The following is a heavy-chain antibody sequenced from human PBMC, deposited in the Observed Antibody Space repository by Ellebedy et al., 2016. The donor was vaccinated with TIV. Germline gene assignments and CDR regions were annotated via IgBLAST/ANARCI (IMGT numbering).Heavy chain of an antibody. J-gene: IGHJ5*02. V-gene: IGHV4-59*01. D-gene: IGHD2-21*02. CDR3: ARGKPDGDTDH. CDR2: IHYSGTT. Sequence: MPSETLSLTCTVSGASFSGYSFSWIXXPPGKVLEWIGYIHYSGTTSYNPSLRSRLTISLDTSKKQFSLQVTSLTVADTAIYYCARGKPDGDTDHWGQGILVTVSS. CDR1: GASFSGYS.